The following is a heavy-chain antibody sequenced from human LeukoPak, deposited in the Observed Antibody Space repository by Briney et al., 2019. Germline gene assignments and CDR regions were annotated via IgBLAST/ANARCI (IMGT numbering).Heavy chain of an antibody. Sequence: GGSLRLSCAVSGFTFGSYEMSWVRQAPGKGLEWISYISHSGSTIYYADSVKGRFTISRDNAKNSLYLQMNSLRTEDTAVYYCARDGAKPGIAAFGPWGQGTLVTVSS. D-gene: IGHD6-13*01. J-gene: IGHJ5*02. CDR1: GFTFGSYE. CDR2: ISHSGSTI. CDR3: ARDGAKPGIAAFGP. V-gene: IGHV3-48*03.